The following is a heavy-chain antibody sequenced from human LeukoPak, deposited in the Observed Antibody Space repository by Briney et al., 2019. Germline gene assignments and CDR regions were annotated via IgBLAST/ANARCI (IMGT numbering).Heavy chain of an antibody. D-gene: IGHD6-6*01. CDR2: ISPTGSTT. V-gene: IGHV3-74*01. Sequence: GGSLRLSCTASGFSFSGHWKHWARQLPGKGLVWVSRISPTGSTTSYADSVKGRFTVSRDNAKNTLYLQVNNLRAEDTAVYYCARGPNSNWSGLDFWGQGTLLTVSS. CDR3: ARGPNSNWSGLDF. J-gene: IGHJ4*02. CDR1: GFSFSGHW.